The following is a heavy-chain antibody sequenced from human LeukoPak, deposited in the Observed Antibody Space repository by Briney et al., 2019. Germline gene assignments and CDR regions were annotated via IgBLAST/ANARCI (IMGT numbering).Heavy chain of an antibody. CDR3: ARDQHALDY. J-gene: IGHJ4*02. CDR1: GFTFIGYY. V-gene: IGHV1-2*02. CDR2: INLNTGDT. Sequence: GASVKVSCKASGFTFIGYYMHWVRQAPGQGLEWMGWINLNTGDTDYAPKFQGRVTMTRDTSITTAYMELSRLRYDDTAVYYCARDQHALDYWGRGTLVTVSS.